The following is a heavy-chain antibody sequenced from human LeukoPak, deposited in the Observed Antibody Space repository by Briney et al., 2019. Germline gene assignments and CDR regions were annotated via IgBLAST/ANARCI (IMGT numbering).Heavy chain of an antibody. J-gene: IGHJ4*02. D-gene: IGHD6-6*01. Sequence: PGGSLRLSCAASGFTFSSYSMNWVRQAPGKGLEWVSSISSSSSYIYYADSVKGRFTISRDNAKNSLYLQMNSLRAEDTAVYYCARVRDSSSSFDYWGQGTLVTVSS. CDR2: ISSSSSYI. V-gene: IGHV3-21*01. CDR3: ARVRDSSSSFDY. CDR1: GFTFSSYS.